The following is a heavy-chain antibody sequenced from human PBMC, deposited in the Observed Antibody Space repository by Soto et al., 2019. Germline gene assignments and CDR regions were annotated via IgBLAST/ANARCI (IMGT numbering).Heavy chain of an antibody. D-gene: IGHD6-19*01. CDR3: AKGDSSGWYTVDY. CDR2: ISNDAYSK. J-gene: IGHJ4*02. Sequence: GGSLRLSCAASGFTFSDYGIHWVRRAPGKGLEWVAVISNDAYSKYYADSVKGRFTISRDDSKNTLYLQMNSLRAEDTAVYHCAKGDSSGWYTVDYWGQGTLVTVSS. CDR1: GFTFSDYG. V-gene: IGHV3-30*18.